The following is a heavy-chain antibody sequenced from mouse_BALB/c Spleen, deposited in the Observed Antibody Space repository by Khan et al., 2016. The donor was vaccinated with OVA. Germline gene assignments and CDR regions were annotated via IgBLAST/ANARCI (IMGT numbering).Heavy chain of an antibody. CDR1: GYSITSNYA. D-gene: IGHD1-1*01. J-gene: IGHJ4*01. V-gene: IGHV3-2*02. CDR3: ARGNYYGYALDY. CDR2: ISYSGST. Sequence: EVQLQESGPGLVKPSQSLSLTCTVNGYSITSNYAWNWIRQFPGNKLEWMGYISYSGSTNYNQSLKSRLSITRDPSTNHFFLLFHSVTTEDSATYYCARGNYYGYALDYWGQGTSVTVSS.